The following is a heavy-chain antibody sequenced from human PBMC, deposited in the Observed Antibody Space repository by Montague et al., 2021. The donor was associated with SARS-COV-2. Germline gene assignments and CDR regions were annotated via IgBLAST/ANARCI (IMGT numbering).Heavy chain of an antibody. J-gene: IGHJ3*02. D-gene: IGHD2-2*01. CDR1: GFPFSSYA. CDR2: ISYDGSNK. CDR3: AREDQLLHDAFDI. Sequence: SLRLSFSASGFPFSSYAMHWVRQAPGKGLEWVAVISYDGSNKYYADSVKGRFTISRDNSKNTLYLQMNSLRAEDTAVYYCAREDQLLHDAFDIWGQGTMVTVSS. V-gene: IGHV3-30-3*01.